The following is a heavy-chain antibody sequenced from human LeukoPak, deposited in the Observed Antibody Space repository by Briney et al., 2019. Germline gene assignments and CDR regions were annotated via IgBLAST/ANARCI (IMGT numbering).Heavy chain of an antibody. CDR2: ISGSGGST. D-gene: IGHD2-21*01. Sequence: GGSLRLSCAASGFTFSSYAMSWVRQAPGKGLEWVSAISGSGGSTYYADSVKGRFTISRDNSKNTLDLQMNSLRAEDTAVYYCAKTVVVITFRFDSWGQGSLVTVSS. V-gene: IGHV3-23*01. CDR3: AKTVVVITFRFDS. J-gene: IGHJ4*02. CDR1: GFTFSSYA.